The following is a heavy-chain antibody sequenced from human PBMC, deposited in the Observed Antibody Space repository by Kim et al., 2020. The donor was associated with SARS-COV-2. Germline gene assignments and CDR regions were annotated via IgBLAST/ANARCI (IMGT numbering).Heavy chain of an antibody. CDR1: GFTFSDHY. CDR3: ARVVPDPRGYSYGFDY. V-gene: IGHV3-72*01. Sequence: GGSLRLSCAASGFTFSDHYMDWVRQAPGKGLEWVGRTRNKANSYTTEYAASVKGRFTISRDDSKNSLYLQMNSLKTEDTAVYYCARVVPDPRGYSYGFDYWGQGTLVTVSS. J-gene: IGHJ4*02. D-gene: IGHD5-18*01. CDR2: TRNKANSYTT.